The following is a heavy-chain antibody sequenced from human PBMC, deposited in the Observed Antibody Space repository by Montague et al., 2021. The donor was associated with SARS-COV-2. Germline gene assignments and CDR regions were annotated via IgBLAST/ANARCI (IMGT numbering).Heavy chain of an antibody. D-gene: IGHD2-21*01. J-gene: IGHJ5*01. Sequence: SETLSLTCTVSFGSISTYYWSWIRQPPGKGLEWIGLIFYNGSTXXXPSXXXRVSISLDTSKNQFSLKLSSVTAADTAVYYCARQDAWAYCGDECYRGWFDSWGQGTLVTVSS. V-gene: IGHV4-59*01. CDR2: IFYNGST. CDR3: ARQDAWAYCGDECYRGWFDS. CDR1: FGSISTYY.